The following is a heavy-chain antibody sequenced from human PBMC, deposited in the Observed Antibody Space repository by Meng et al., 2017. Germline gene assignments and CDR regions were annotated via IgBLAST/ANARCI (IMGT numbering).Heavy chain of an antibody. CDR2: TYYRSKWYN. Sequence: QVLPEQSGPGLGKPSQTLSLTCAISGDSVSSNSAAWNWIRQSPSRGLEWLGRTYYRSKWYNEYTVSVKSRITINPDTSKNQFSLQLNSVTPEDTAVYYCARAYCSGGSCEFDYWGQGTLVTVSS. CDR3: ARAYCSGGSCEFDY. D-gene: IGHD2-15*01. V-gene: IGHV6-1*01. J-gene: IGHJ4*02. CDR1: GDSVSSNSAA.